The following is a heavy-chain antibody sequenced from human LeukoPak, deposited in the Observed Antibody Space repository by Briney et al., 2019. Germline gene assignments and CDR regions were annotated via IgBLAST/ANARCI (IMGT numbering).Heavy chain of an antibody. V-gene: IGHV3-23*01. J-gene: IGHJ1*01. CDR2: ISSSGADT. Sequence: GGSLRLSCAASGFTFSTYAMTWVLQVPGKGPEWVSAISSSGADTHYADSVKGRFTISRDNSKNTLYLQMNSLRAEDTAVYYCSKRGSDSPSCFQHWGQGTLVTVSS. CDR1: GFTFSTYA. D-gene: IGHD2-21*02. CDR3: SKRGSDSPSCFQH.